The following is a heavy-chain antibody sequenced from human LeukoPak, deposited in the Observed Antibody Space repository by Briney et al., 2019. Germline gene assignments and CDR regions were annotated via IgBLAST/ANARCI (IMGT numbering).Heavy chain of an antibody. V-gene: IGHV3-66*01. J-gene: IGHJ3*02. Sequence: GGSLRLSCAASGFTVSSNYMSWVRQAPGKGLEWVSVIYSDGRTYYADSVKARFTISRDNSKNMLYLQMNSLRAEDTAVYYCARVTFNYYGSGDAFDMWGQGTFVTVSS. CDR3: ARVTFNYYGSGDAFDM. D-gene: IGHD3-10*01. CDR2: IYSDGRT. CDR1: GFTVSSNY.